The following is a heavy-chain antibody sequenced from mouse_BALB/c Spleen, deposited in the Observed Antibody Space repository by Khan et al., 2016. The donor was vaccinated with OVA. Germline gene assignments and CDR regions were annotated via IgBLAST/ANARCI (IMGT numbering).Heavy chain of an antibody. CDR3: ARINGGDFDY. J-gene: IGHJ2*01. V-gene: IGHV3-2*02. CDR1: GYSITSDYA. Sequence: EVQLQESGPGLVKPSQSLSLTCTVTGYSITSDYAWNWIRQFPGNKLEWMGYISYSGNTNYNPSLKSRISITRDTSKNQCFLQLNSVTTEDTATYCCARINGGDFDYWGQGTTLTVSS. CDR2: ISYSGNT.